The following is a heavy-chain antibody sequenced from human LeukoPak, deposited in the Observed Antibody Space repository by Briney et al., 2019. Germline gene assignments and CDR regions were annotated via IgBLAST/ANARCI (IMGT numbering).Heavy chain of an antibody. CDR1: GFTFSTYE. D-gene: IGHD3-22*01. Sequence: PGGSLRLSCAASGFTFSTYEMNWVRQAPGKGLEWVSYISTRGTTIFYADSVKGRFTISRDNAKNSLFLQMNSLRAEATAVYYCARESATDSMGAWFDDLGQGTLVTVSS. CDR2: ISTRGTTI. CDR3: ARESATDSMGAWFDD. V-gene: IGHV3-48*03. J-gene: IGHJ4*02.